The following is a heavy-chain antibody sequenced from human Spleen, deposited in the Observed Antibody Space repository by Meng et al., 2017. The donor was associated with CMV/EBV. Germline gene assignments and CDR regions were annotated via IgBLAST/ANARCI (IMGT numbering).Heavy chain of an antibody. CDR3: AKNQPGTSAFDF. V-gene: IGHV3-13*03. D-gene: IGHD1-26*01. J-gene: IGHJ3*01. CDR1: GFTFSSYD. CDR2: IGTAGDT. Sequence: GESLKISCAACGFTFSSYDMHWVRQATGKGLEWVSAIGTAGDTYYPGSVKGQFTISRDNSKNTLYLQMNSLRAEDSAVYYCAKNQPGTSAFDFWGQGTMVTVSS.